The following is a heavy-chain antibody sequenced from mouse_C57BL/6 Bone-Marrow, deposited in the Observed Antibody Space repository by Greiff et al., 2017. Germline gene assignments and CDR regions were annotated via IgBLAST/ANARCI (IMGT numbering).Heavy chain of an antibody. CDR1: GYTFTSYW. CDR2: INPSSGYT. Sequence: VQLQQSGAELAKPGASVKLSCKASGYTFTSYWMHWVKQRPGQGLEWIGYINPSSGYTKYNQKFKDKAPLTADKSSSTAYMQLSSLTYEDSAVYYCARGHYYGSSYVTWFAYWGQGTLVTVSA. CDR3: ARGHYYGSSYVTWFAY. V-gene: IGHV1-7*01. J-gene: IGHJ3*01. D-gene: IGHD1-1*01.